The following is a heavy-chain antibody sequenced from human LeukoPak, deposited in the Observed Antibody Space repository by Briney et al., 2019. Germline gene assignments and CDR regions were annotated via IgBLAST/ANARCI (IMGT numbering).Heavy chain of an antibody. CDR1: GYTFTGYG. V-gene: IGHV1-18*01. D-gene: IGHD3-3*01. J-gene: IGHJ5*02. CDR3: ARDLGVLRFLEGPSWFDP. Sequence: GASVKVSCKASGYTFTGYGISWVRQAPGQGLEWMGWISAYNGNTNYAQKLQGRVTMTTDTSTSTAYMELRSLRSDDTAVYYCARDLGVLRFLEGPSWFDPWGQGTLVAVSS. CDR2: ISAYNGNT.